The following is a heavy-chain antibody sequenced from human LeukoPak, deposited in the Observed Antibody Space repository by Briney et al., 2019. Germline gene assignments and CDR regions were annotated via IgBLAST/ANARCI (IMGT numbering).Heavy chain of an antibody. CDR1: GFTFDTYA. CDR2: ISGNGHNT. D-gene: IGHD3-10*01. V-gene: IGHV3-23*01. CDR3: ANGDHFDY. Sequence: GGSLRLSCAASGFTFDTYAMAWVRQAPGKGPEWVSAISGNGHNTHYADSVKGRFTISRDNSMNTLYLQMNSLRAEDTAVYYCANGDHFDYWGQGTLVTVSS. J-gene: IGHJ4*02.